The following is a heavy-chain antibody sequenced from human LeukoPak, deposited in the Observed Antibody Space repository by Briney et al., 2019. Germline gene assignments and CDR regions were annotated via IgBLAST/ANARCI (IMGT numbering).Heavy chain of an antibody. J-gene: IGHJ3*02. D-gene: IGHD5-18*01. CDR2: INPNSGGT. V-gene: IGHV1-2*06. CDR3: ARVGYSSLAFDI. CDR1: GYTFTGYY. Sequence: EASVKVSCKASGYTFTGYYMHWVRQAPGQGLEWMGRINPNSGGTNYAQRFQGRVTMTRDTSISTAYMELSRLRSDDTAVYYCARVGYSSLAFDIWGQGTMVTVSS.